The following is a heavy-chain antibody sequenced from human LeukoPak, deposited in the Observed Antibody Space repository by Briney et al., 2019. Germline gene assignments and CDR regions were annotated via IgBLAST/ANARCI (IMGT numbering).Heavy chain of an antibody. CDR3: ASARGGDGYNIFVY. CDR1: GGTFSRYA. J-gene: IGHJ4*02. V-gene: IGHV1-69*05. Sequence: SVKVSCKASGGTFSRYAISWVRQAPGQGLEWMGGIIPIFGTTNYAQKFQGRVTITTDESTSTAYMELSSLRSEDTAVYYCASARGGDGYNIFVYWGQGTLVTVSS. D-gene: IGHD5-24*01. CDR2: IIPIFGTT.